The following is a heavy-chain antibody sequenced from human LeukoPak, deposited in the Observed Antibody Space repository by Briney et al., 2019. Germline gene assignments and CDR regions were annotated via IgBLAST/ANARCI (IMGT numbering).Heavy chain of an antibody. CDR1: GGSVSSASYY. J-gene: IGHJ5*02. V-gene: IGHV4-39*07. D-gene: IGHD3-3*01. CDR2: IYYSETT. Sequence: SETLSLTCTVSGGSVSSASYYWGWIRQPPGKGREWFGSIYYSETTYYNPSLNRRVTISVDTSKNQFSLKLNSVTGADTAVYYCARGSGMTIFGVVHTPNWFDPWGQGTLVTVSS. CDR3: ARGSGMTIFGVVHTPNWFDP.